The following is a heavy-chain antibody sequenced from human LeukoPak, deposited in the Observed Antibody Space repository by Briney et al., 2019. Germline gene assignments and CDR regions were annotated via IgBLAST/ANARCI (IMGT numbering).Heavy chain of an antibody. V-gene: IGHV1-69*13. CDR3: ARDLVEDIVASHRTYYGMDV. J-gene: IGHJ6*04. Sequence: SVKVSFKASGVTFSSYAISWVRQAPGQGLEWMGGIIPIFGTANFPKKFQGRVTITADESTSTAYMELSSLRSEDTAAYYCARDLVEDIVASHRTYYGMDVWGKGTTVTVSS. D-gene: IGHD5-12*01. CDR2: IIPIFGTA. CDR1: GVTFSSYA.